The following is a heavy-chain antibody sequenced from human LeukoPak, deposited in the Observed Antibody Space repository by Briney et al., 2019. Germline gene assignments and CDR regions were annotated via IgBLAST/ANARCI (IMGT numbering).Heavy chain of an antibody. D-gene: IGHD2-2*01. J-gene: IGHJ3*02. CDR2: ISAYNGNT. CDR1: GYTFTSYG. V-gene: IGHV1-18*01. Sequence: ASVKVSCKASGYTFTSYGISWVRQAPGQGLEWMGWISAYNGNTNYAQKLQGRVTMTTDTSTSTAYMELRSLRSDDTAVYYCARAREVVPAAPRDAFDIWGQGTMVTVSS. CDR3: ARAREVVPAAPRDAFDI.